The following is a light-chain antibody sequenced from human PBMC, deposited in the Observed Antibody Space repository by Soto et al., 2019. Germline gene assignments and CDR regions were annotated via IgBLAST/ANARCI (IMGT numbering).Light chain of an antibody. CDR1: GSTIGINN. CDR3: GAWDESPNGYV. Sequence: HYVLTQPASASGTPVQSVTISCSGGGSTIGINNGHWYQQLPGTAPNVLIYTDNERPSGAPDRFSGSKSSTSASLAINGLQSGDEADYYCGAWDESPNGYVFGTGPKVTV. J-gene: IGLJ1*01. CDR2: TDN. V-gene: IGLV1-44*01.